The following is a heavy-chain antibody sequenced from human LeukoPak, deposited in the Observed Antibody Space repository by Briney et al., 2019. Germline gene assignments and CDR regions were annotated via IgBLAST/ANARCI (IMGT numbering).Heavy chain of an antibody. Sequence: GRSLRLSCAASGFTFSGHGMHWVRQAPGKGLGWVAVIWFDGSQKYYADSVKDRFTISRDNSKNTLYLEMNSLRAEDTAVYYCARLNSDRYGKFDFWGQGTVVTVSS. J-gene: IGHJ4*02. V-gene: IGHV3-33*01. CDR3: ARLNSDRYGKFDF. D-gene: IGHD2-21*02. CDR2: IWFDGSQK. CDR1: GFTFSGHG.